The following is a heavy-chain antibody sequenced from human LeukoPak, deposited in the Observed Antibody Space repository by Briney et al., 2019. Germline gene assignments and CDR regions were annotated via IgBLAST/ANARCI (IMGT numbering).Heavy chain of an antibody. Sequence: SGTLSLTCAVYGGSFSGYYWSWIRQPPGKGLEWIGEINHSGSTNYNPSLKSRVTISVDTSKNQFSLKLSSVTAADTAVYYCARGKRSGLGYWGQGTLVTVSS. D-gene: IGHD2-8*02. CDR1: GGSFSGYY. V-gene: IGHV4-34*01. CDR3: ARGKRSGLGY. CDR2: INHSGST. J-gene: IGHJ4*02.